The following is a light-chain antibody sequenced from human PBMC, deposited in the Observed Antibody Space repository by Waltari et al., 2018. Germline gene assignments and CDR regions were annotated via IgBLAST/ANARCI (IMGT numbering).Light chain of an antibody. V-gene: IGLV2-14*01. J-gene: IGLJ3*02. Sequence: QSALTQPASVSGSPGQSSTLSCTGTSRDVGDYHYVSWYPQHPGKAPKLMIYDVTKRPSGVSTRFSGSKSGNTASLTISGLQAEDEADYYCSSYTGSNTLRVFSGGTKLTVL. CDR1: SRDVGDYHY. CDR3: SSYTGSNTLRV. CDR2: DVT.